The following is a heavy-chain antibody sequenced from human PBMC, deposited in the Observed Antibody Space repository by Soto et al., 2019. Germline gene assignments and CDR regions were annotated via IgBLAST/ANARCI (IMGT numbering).Heavy chain of an antibody. D-gene: IGHD3-16*01. CDR1: GFTFSNAR. Sequence: EVQLVESGGGLVKPGGSLRLSCAASGFTFSNARMNWVRQAPGKELEWVGRIKSKTDGGTTDYAAPVKGRFTISRDDSKNTLYLQINSLKTEDTAVYYCTGEVTYYYYYGMDVWGQGTTVTVSS. CDR2: IKSKTDGGTT. J-gene: IGHJ6*02. CDR3: TGEVTYYYYYGMDV. V-gene: IGHV3-15*07.